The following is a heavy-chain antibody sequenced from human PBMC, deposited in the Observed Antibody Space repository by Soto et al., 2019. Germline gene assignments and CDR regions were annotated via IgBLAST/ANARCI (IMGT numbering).Heavy chain of an antibody. CDR2: INGDGSRT. Sequence: EVQLVESGGGLVQPGGSLRLSCAASGFTFTDYWIHWVRQVPGKGLVWVSRINGDGSRTNYADFVKGQFTISRDNAKHTVNLQLHSLLADDTAVFYCARGVSGSYGFDFWCQGTLVTVSS. D-gene: IGHD6-19*01. CDR3: ARGVSGSYGFDF. V-gene: IGHV3-74*01. CDR1: GFTFTDYW. J-gene: IGHJ4*02.